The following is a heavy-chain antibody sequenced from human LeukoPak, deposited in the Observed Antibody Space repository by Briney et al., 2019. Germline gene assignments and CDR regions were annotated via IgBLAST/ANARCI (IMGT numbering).Heavy chain of an antibody. CDR3: ARHWVVTPNY. V-gene: IGHV4-61*02. CDR2: IYTSGST. CDR1: GGSISSGSYY. D-gene: IGHD4-23*01. Sequence: PSETLSLTCTVSGGSISSGSYYWSWIRQPAGRGLEWIGRIYTSGSTNYNPSRKSRVTISVDTSKTQFSLKLSSVTAADTAVYYCARHWVVTPNYWGQGTLVTVSS. J-gene: IGHJ4*02.